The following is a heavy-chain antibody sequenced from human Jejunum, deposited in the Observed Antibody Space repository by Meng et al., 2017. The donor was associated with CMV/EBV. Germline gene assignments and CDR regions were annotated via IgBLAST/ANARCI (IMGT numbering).Heavy chain of an antibody. J-gene: IGHJ4*02. CDR2: ISSKSDYI. Sequence: CAASGFTFSPYSMNWVRQAPGKGLEWVSAISSKSDYILYADSVKGRFTISRDYSKNTLYLQMNSLRVDDTAVYYCAKDGSSGWTFDSWGQGTLVTVSS. V-gene: IGHV3-21*01. D-gene: IGHD6-19*01. CDR3: AKDGSSGWTFDS. CDR1: GFTFSPYS.